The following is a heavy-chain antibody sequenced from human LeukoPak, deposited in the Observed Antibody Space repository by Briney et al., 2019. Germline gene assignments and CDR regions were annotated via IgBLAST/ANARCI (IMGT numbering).Heavy chain of an antibody. D-gene: IGHD4-17*01. CDR2: FDPEDGET. V-gene: IGHV1-24*01. CDR3: ARDLFEDDYGDFRGMDV. Sequence: ASVKVSCKVSGYTLTELSMHWVRQAPGKGLEWMGGFDPEDGETIYAQKFQGRVTMTRDTSISTAYMELSRLRSDDTAVYYCARDLFEDDYGDFRGMDVWGQGTTVTVSS. CDR1: GYTLTELS. J-gene: IGHJ6*02.